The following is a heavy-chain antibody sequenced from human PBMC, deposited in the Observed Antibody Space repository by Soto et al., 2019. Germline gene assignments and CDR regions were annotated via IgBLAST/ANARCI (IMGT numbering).Heavy chain of an antibody. CDR3: ARGAGYSSSWYAPVFDY. CDR2: IYYSGST. D-gene: IGHD6-13*01. V-gene: IGHV4-31*03. CDR1: GGSISSGGYY. Sequence: PSETLSLTCTVSGGSISSGGYYWSWIRQHPGKGLEWIGYIYYSGSTYYNPSLKSRVTISVDTSKNQFSLKLSSVTAADTAVYYCARGAGYSSSWYAPVFDYWGQGTLVNVSS. J-gene: IGHJ4*02.